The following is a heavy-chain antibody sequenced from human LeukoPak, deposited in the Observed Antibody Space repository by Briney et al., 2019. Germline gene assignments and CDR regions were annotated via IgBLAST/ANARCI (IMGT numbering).Heavy chain of an antibody. Sequence: GGSLRLSCAASGFTFSEYYMSWIRQAPGKGLEWVSYISSSSSYTNYADSVKGRFTISRDNAKNSLYLQMNSLRAEDTAVYYCARDPGAAAGYNWFDPWGQGTLVTVSS. CDR2: ISSSSSYT. CDR1: GFTFSEYY. CDR3: ARDPGAAAGYNWFDP. J-gene: IGHJ5*02. V-gene: IGHV3-11*06. D-gene: IGHD6-13*01.